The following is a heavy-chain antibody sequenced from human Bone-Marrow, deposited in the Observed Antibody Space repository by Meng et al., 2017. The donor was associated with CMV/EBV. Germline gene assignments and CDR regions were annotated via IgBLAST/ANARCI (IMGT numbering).Heavy chain of an antibody. V-gene: IGHV4-59*01. Sequence: GSLRLSCTVSGGSISSYYWSWIRQPPGKGLEWIGYIYYSGGTNYNPSLKSRVTISIDTSKNQFSLKLSSVTAADTAVYYCARERNDFWSGYSQRYFDYWGQGTLVTVSS. CDR1: GGSISSYY. CDR3: ARERNDFWSGYSQRYFDY. CDR2: IYYSGGT. J-gene: IGHJ4*02. D-gene: IGHD3-3*01.